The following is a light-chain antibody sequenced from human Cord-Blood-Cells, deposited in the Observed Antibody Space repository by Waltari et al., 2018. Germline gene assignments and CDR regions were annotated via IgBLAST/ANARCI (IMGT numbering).Light chain of an antibody. CDR1: KLGDKY. V-gene: IGLV3-1*01. CDR2: QDS. Sequence: SYELTQPPSVSVSPGQTASITCSGDKLGDKYACWYQQKPGQSPVLGIYQDSKRPSGIPERFSGSNSGNTATLTISGTQAMDEADYFCQAWDSSTVVFGTGTKVTVL. CDR3: QAWDSSTVV. J-gene: IGLJ1*01.